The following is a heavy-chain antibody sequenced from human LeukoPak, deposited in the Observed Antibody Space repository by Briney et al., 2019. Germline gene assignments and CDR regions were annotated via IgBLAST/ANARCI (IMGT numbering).Heavy chain of an antibody. CDR2: INPSGGST. CDR1: GYTLTSYY. J-gene: IGHJ5*02. V-gene: IGHV1-46*01. Sequence: ASVKVSCKASGYTLTSYYMHWVRQAPGQGLEWMGIINPSGGSTSYAQKFQGRVTMTRDTSTSTVYMELSSLRSEDTAVYYCARDPSADYWFDPWGQGTLVTVSS. CDR3: ARDPSADYWFDP.